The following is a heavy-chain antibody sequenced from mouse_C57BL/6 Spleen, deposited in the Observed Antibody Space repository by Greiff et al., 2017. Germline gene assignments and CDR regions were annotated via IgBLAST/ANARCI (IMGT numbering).Heavy chain of an antibody. J-gene: IGHJ4*01. CDR3: ARGGGYHCARDY. D-gene: IGHD2-2*01. Sequence: QVQLQQPGAELVRPGSSVKLSCKASGYTFTSYWMDWVKQRPGQGLEWIGNIYPSDSETNYNPKFKDKATLTVDKSSSTAYMQLSSLTSEDSAVDYCARGGGYHCARDYWGQGTSVTVSS. CDR2: IYPSDSET. V-gene: IGHV1-61*01. CDR1: GYTFTSYW.